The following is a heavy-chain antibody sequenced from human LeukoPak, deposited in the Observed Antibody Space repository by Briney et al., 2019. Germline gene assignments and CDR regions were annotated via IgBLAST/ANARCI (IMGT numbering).Heavy chain of an antibody. Sequence: GGSLRLSCAASGFTFSSYTMNWVRQAPGKGLEWVSYVSASGSATYYGDSVKGRFTISRDNAKNSVYMQMNSLRDEDAAVYYCARISGLGAREYLDHWGQGTLVTVSS. D-gene: IGHD2/OR15-2a*01. CDR2: VSASGSAT. CDR3: ARISGLGAREYLDH. V-gene: IGHV3-48*02. J-gene: IGHJ4*02. CDR1: GFTFSSYT.